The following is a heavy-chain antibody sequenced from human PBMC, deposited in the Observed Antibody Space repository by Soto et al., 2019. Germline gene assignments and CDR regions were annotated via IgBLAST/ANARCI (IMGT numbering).Heavy chain of an antibody. CDR1: GYSFTSYW. J-gene: IGHJ3*02. CDR3: ARDTGPTGIAVAEGAFDI. V-gene: IGHV5-51*01. CDR2: IYPGDSDT. D-gene: IGHD6-19*01. Sequence: PGESLKISCKGSGYSFTSYWIGWVRQMPGKGLEWMGIIYPGDSDTRYSPSFQGQVTISADKSISTAYLQWSSLKASDTAMYYCARDTGPTGIAVAEGAFDIWGQGTMVTVSS.